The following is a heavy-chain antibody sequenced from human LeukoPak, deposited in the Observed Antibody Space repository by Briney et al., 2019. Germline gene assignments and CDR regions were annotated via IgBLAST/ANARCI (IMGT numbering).Heavy chain of an antibody. D-gene: IGHD6-19*01. J-gene: IGHJ4*02. CDR1: GYTFTGYY. CDR3: AREGSSSGWSGVDY. V-gene: IGHV1-2*02. CDR2: INPNSGGT. Sequence: ASVKVSCKASGYTFTGYYMHWVRQAPGQGLEWMGWINPNSGGTNYAQKFQGRVTMTRDTSISTAYMELSRLRSDDTAVYYCAREGSSSGWSGVDYWGQGTLVTVSS.